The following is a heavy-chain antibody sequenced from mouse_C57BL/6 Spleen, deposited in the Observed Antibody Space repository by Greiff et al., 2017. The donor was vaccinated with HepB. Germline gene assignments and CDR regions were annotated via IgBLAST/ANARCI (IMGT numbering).Heavy chain of an antibody. D-gene: IGHD2-3*01. V-gene: IGHV1-80*01. CDR3: ARNIYDGYYY. J-gene: IGHJ2*01. CDR2: IYPGDGDT. Sequence: QVQLKESGAELVKPGASVKISCKASGYAFSSYWMNWVKQRPGKGLEWIGQIYPGDGDTNYNGKFKGKATLTADKSSSTAYMQLSSLTSEDSAVYFCARNIYDGYYYWGQGTTLTVSS. CDR1: GYAFSSYW.